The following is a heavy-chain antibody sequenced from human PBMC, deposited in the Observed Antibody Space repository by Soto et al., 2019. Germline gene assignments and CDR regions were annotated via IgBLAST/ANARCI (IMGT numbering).Heavy chain of an antibody. V-gene: IGHV1-69*06. D-gene: IGHD2-8*01. Sequence: QVQLVQSGAEVKKPGSSVKVSCKASGDTFTTNSLNWVRQAPGQGLEWMGGIIPVVGTTKYAQKYQDRVTIPGDKPTNTAYMELRSLRSDDTAVYYCARGLLYATTYFEYWGQGTPVTVSS. CDR2: IIPVVGTT. J-gene: IGHJ4*02. CDR1: GDTFTTNS. CDR3: ARGLLYATTYFEY.